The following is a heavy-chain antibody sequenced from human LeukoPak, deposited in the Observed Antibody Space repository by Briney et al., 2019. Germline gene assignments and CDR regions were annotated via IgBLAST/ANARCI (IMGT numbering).Heavy chain of an antibody. V-gene: IGHV3-23*01. J-gene: IGHJ4*02. D-gene: IGHD5-18*01. CDR3: AKDPVGRGYNYAYDY. CDR1: GFTFSAYA. CDR2: ISGSGGYT. Sequence: PGGSLRLSCAASGFTFSAYAMSWVRQAPGKGLEWVSTISGSGGYTYYADSVKGRFTISRDNSKNTLYLQMNSLRAEDTAAYYCAKDPVGRGYNYAYDYWGQGTLVTVSS.